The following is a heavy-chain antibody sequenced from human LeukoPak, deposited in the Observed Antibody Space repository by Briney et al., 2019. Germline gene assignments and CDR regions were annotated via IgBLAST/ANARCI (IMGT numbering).Heavy chain of an antibody. V-gene: IGHV5-51*01. CDR2: IYPGDSDT. J-gene: IGHJ4*02. CDR1: GYSFTSYW. D-gene: IGHD1-14*01. CDR3: ARRYPEIDY. Sequence: GESLKISRKGSGYSFTSYWIGWVRQMPGKGLEWMGIIYPGDSDTRYSPSFQGQVTIPADKSISTAYLQWSSLKASGTPMYYCARRYPEIDYWGQGTLVNVSS.